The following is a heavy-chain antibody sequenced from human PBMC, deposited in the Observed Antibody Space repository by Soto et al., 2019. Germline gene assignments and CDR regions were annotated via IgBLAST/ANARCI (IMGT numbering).Heavy chain of an antibody. CDR3: AGRGYSYGYYTLAY. CDR1: GFTFSSYA. J-gene: IGHJ4*02. D-gene: IGHD5-18*01. Sequence: GGSLRLSCSASGFTFSSYATHWVRQAPWKGLEYVSAINSNGGSTYYADSVKGRFTISRDNSKNTLYLQMSSLRAEDTAVYYCAGRGYSYGYYTLAYWGQGTLVTVFS. V-gene: IGHV3-64D*06. CDR2: INSNGGST.